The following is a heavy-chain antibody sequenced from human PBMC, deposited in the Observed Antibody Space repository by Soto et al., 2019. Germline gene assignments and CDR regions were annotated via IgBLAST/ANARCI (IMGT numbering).Heavy chain of an antibody. V-gene: IGHV4-59*08. CDR2: IYYSGST. J-gene: IGHJ4*02. CDR1: GGSISSYY. Sequence: SETLSLTCTVPGGSISSYYWSWIRQPPGKGLEWIGYIYYSGSTNYNTSLKSRVTISADTSKNQFSLKLSSVTAADTAVYYCVGDIRSGRYRFAYWGQGTLVTVSS. D-gene: IGHD1-26*01. CDR3: VGDIRSGRYRFAY.